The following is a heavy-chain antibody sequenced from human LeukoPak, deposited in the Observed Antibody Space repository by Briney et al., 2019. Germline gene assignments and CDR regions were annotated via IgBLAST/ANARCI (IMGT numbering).Heavy chain of an antibody. CDR2: IYSSGST. V-gene: IGHV3-53*01. D-gene: IGHD3-16*01. J-gene: IGHJ4*02. Sequence: PGGSLRLSCAASGFTVSSTYMSWVRQAPGQGLEWVSLIYSSGSTFYADSVQGRFTVSRDNSKNTLYLQMNSLRAEDTAMYYCAREVPLGGYDYWGQGTLVTVSS. CDR3: AREVPLGGYDY. CDR1: GFTVSSTY.